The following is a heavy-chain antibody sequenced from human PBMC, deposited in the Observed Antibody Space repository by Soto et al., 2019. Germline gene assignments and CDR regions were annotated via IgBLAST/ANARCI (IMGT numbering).Heavy chain of an antibody. D-gene: IGHD3-10*01. J-gene: IGHJ4*02. CDR3: VRDLDGSGSYYTDF. V-gene: IGHV1-18*04. CDR2: ISAYNGNT. CDR1: GYTFTSYG. Sequence: QVQLVQSGAEVKKPGASVKVSCKASGYTFTSYGISWVRQAPGQGLEWMGWISAYNGNTNYAQKFQGRVIMTTDASSSTAYMELRSLRSDDTAVYYCVRDLDGSGSYYTDFWGQGTLVTVS.